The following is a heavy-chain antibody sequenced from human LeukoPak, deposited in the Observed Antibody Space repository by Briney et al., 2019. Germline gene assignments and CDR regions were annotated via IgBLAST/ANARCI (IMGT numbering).Heavy chain of an antibody. Sequence: ASVKVSCKASGYTFTSYYMHWVRQAPGQGPEWMGIIKPSGGSTNYAQKLQGRVTLTRDTSTSTVYMELSSLRSEDTAVYYCARAVAAFTNWYDPWGQGTLITLSS. CDR3: ARAVAAFTNWYDP. CDR2: IKPSGGST. V-gene: IGHV1-46*01. D-gene: IGHD6-19*01. J-gene: IGHJ5*02. CDR1: GYTFTSYY.